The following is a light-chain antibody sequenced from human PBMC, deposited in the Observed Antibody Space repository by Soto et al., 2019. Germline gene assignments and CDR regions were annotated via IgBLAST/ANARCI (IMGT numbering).Light chain of an antibody. J-gene: IGKJ1*01. Sequence: DILMTQSTYTLSMPLRHRLTLSCRASQSVSDNLAWYQLKPGQAPRLLIYGASSRATGFPDRFSGGGSGTDFALTISRLEPEDFAVYYCQHYSNSRWTFGQGTKVDI. CDR3: QHYSNSRWT. CDR2: GAS. CDR1: QSVSDN. V-gene: IGKV3-15*01.